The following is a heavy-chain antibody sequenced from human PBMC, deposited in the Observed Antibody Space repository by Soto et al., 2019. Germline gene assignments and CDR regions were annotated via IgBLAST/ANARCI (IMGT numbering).Heavy chain of an antibody. V-gene: IGHV3-9*01. D-gene: IGHD6-13*01. CDR1: GFTFDDYA. Sequence: EVQLVESGGDLVQPGRSLRLACAASGFTFDDYAMHWVRQAPGKGLEWVSGISWNSGNIGYGDSVKGRFTISRDNAKRSLYLQMNSLRAEDTALYYCVKAAAGGPYHFDYWGQGTLVTVSS. CDR3: VKAAAGGPYHFDY. CDR2: ISWNSGNI. J-gene: IGHJ4*02.